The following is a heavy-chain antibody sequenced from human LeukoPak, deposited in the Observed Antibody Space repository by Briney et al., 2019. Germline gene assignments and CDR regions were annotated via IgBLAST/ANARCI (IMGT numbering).Heavy chain of an antibody. CDR2: INHSGST. V-gene: IGHV4-34*01. Sequence: SETLSLTCAVYGGSFSGYYWSWIRQPPGKGLECIGDINHSGSTNYNPSLKSRVTISVDTSKNQFSLRLSSVTAADTAVYYCASRIAVSKFDYWGQGTLVTVSS. CDR3: ASRIAVSKFDY. D-gene: IGHD6-19*01. CDR1: GGSFSGYY. J-gene: IGHJ4*02.